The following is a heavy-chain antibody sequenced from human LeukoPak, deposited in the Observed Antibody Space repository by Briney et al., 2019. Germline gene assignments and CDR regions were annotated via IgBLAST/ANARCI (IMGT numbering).Heavy chain of an antibody. CDR1: GYSISSGYY. Sequence: SETLSLTCAVSGYSISSGYYWGWIRQPPGKGLEWIGSIYYSGSTYYNPSLKGRVTISADRSKNQYSLKLSSVTAADTAVYYCASSGSSGXYXXDXXG. CDR3: ASSGSSGXYXXDX. D-gene: IGHD3-22*01. J-gene: IGHJ4*01. CDR2: IYYSGST. V-gene: IGHV4-38-2*01.